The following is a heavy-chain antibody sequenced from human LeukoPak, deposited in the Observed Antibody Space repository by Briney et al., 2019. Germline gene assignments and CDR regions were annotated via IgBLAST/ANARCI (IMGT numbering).Heavy chain of an antibody. V-gene: IGHV3-53*01. D-gene: IGHD6-6*01. J-gene: IGHJ3*02. CDR3: ASDSSSVIDDAFDI. Sequence: GGSLRLSCAASGFTVTNNYMSWVRQAPGKGLEWVSVIYSGGSTYYADSVKGRFTISRDNSKNTLYLQMNSLRVEDTAVYYCASDSSSVIDDAFDIWGQGTLVTVSS. CDR1: GFTVTNNY. CDR2: IYSGGST.